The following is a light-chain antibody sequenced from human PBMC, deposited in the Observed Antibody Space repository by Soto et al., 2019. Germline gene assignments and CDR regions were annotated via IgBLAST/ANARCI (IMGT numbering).Light chain of an antibody. CDR2: KAS. Sequence: DIQMPQSPSTLSASVGDRVTITCRASQSIDTWLAWHQQKPGQVPKLLISKASSLESGVPSRFSGSGSGTEFTLTISSLQPDDSATYYCQQYNSYRAFGQGTKVDIK. CDR3: QQYNSYRA. V-gene: IGKV1-5*03. J-gene: IGKJ1*01. CDR1: QSIDTW.